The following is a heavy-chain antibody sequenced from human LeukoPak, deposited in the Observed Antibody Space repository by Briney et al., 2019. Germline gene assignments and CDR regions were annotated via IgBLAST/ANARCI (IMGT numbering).Heavy chain of an antibody. D-gene: IGHD1-26*01. CDR3: ARAEVIVGTTGFDY. V-gene: IGHV1-46*01. CDR1: GYTFISYY. J-gene: IGHJ4*02. Sequence: ASVKVSCKASGYTFISYYMHWVRQAPGQGLEWMGITNPSGGSTNYAQKFQGRVTMTRDTSTSTVYMELSSLRSEDTAVYYCARAEVIVGTTGFDYWGQGTLVTVSS. CDR2: TNPSGGST.